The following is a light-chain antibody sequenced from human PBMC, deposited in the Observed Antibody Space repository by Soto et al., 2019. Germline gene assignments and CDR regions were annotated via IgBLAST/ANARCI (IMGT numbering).Light chain of an antibody. CDR2: GAS. CDR1: QSVNRN. Sequence: EIVMTQSPATLSVSLVERATLSCMASQSVNRNLAWYQQKPGQAPRLLIYGASTRSTAIPDRFSGSGSGTEFTLTISSLQSEDFAVYFCQQYNNWPFWTFGHGTKVDIK. J-gene: IGKJ1*01. CDR3: QQYNNWPFWT. V-gene: IGKV3-15*01.